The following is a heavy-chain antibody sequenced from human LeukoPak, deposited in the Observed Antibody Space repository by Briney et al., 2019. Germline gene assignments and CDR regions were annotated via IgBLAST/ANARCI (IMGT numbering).Heavy chain of an antibody. J-gene: IGHJ4*02. CDR3: ARGNRTFDY. Sequence: SETLSLTCAVYGGSFSGYYWSWIRQPPGKGLEWIGEINHSGSTNYNPSLKSRVTISVDTSKDQFSLKLSSVTAADTAVYYCARGNRTFDYWGQGTLVTVSP. D-gene: IGHD2-8*01. V-gene: IGHV4-34*01. CDR2: INHSGST. CDR1: GGSFSGYY.